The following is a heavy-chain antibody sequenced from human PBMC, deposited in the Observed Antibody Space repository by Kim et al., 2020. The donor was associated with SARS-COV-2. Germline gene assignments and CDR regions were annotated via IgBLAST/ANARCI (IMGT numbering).Heavy chain of an antibody. J-gene: IGHJ4*02. CDR3: AKGQNGYLEY. D-gene: IGHD2-8*01. Sequence: TYYADSVKGRFTISRDNSKNTLFPQMNSLRAEDTAVYYCAKGQNGYLEYWGQGTLVTVSS. V-gene: IGHV3-23*01. CDR2: T.